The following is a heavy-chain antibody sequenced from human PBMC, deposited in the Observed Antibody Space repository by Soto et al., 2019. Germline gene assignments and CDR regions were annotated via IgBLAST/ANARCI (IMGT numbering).Heavy chain of an antibody. Sequence: AGESLKISCKASGYRFSTYWIGWVRQRPGKGPEWMAIIYPGDSDTRENPSFQGQVTISADKSSNTVHLQWRSLKASDTAIYYCARLGGIVDTGTWIQWGQGTPVTV. V-gene: IGHV5-51*01. CDR1: GYRFSTYW. CDR3: ARLGGIVDTGTWIQ. CDR2: IYPGDSDT. J-gene: IGHJ4*02. D-gene: IGHD1-26*01.